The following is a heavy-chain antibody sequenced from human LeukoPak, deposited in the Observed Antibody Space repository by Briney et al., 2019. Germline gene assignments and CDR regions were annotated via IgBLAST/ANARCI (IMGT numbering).Heavy chain of an antibody. D-gene: IGHD2-15*01. CDR1: GASIRSGDYY. CDR3: ARDCSGGSCYGAFDI. V-gene: IGHV4-30-4*01. CDR2: IYDSGST. Sequence: PSETLSLTCTVSGASIRSGDYYWSWIRQPPGKGLEWIGYIYDSGSTYYNPSLKSRITISVDTSENRFSLKLSSVTATDTAVYYCARDCSGGSCYGAFDIWGQGTMVTVSS. J-gene: IGHJ3*02.